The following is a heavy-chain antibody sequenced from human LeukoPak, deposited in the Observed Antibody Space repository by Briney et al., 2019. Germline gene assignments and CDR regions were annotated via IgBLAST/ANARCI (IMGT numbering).Heavy chain of an antibody. J-gene: IGHJ4*02. CDR1: GFTFSSYG. CDR2: IWYDGSNK. D-gene: IGHD6-13*01. Sequence: GGSLRLSCAASGFTFSSYGMHWVRQAPGKGLEWVAVIWYDGSNKYYADSVKGRFTISRDNSKNTLYLQMNSLRAEDTVVYYCAKELEQQFDYWGQGTLVTVSS. CDR3: AKELEQQFDY. V-gene: IGHV3-33*06.